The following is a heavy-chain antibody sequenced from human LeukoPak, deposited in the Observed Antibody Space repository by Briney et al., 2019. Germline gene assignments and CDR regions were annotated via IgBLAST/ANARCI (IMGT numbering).Heavy chain of an antibody. J-gene: IGHJ4*02. CDR3: ARAGGYQVESMFEDR. Sequence: GGSLRLSCVASGFNFKNYWMTWVRQVPGKGLGWVANIKQDGSQRYYVDSVKGRFTISRDNNRNSLFLQMSSLRVEDTSVYYCARAGGYQVESMFEDRWGQGTLVTVSS. CDR1: GFNFKNYW. D-gene: IGHD3-10*02. CDR2: IKQDGSQR. V-gene: IGHV3-7*03.